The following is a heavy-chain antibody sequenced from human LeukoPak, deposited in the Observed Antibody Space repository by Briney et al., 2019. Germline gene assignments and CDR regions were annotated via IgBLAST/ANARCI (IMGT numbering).Heavy chain of an antibody. CDR2: ISLSSSSI. V-gene: IGHV3-48*01. Sequence: GRSLRLSCAASGFTFSSYAIHWVRQAPGKGLEWVSYISLSSSSIYYADSVKGRFTISRDNAKNSLYLQMNSLRAEDTAVYYCAREPTYSSSWYTTCDSWGQGTLVTVSS. D-gene: IGHD6-13*01. CDR3: AREPTYSSSWYTTCDS. CDR1: GFTFSSYA. J-gene: IGHJ5*01.